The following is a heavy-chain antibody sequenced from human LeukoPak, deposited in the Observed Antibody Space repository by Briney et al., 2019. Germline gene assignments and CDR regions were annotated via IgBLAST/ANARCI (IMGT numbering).Heavy chain of an antibody. Sequence: GXSLRLSCAASGLTLRLFSMNWVRQAPGKGLEWVSSISSSGGHTFYSDSVKGRFTISRDNAKNSLYLQMNSLRAEDTAVYYCAKDPGAHYYGSGSYRRGSYFDYWGQGTLVTVSS. CDR1: GLTLRLFS. CDR2: ISSSGGHT. D-gene: IGHD3-10*01. J-gene: IGHJ4*02. CDR3: AKDPGAHYYGSGSYRRGSYFDY. V-gene: IGHV3-21*01.